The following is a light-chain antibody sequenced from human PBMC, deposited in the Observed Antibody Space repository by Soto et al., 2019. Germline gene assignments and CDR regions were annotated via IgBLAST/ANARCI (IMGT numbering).Light chain of an antibody. Sequence: QSALTQPPSASGSPGQPVTISCTGTSSDVGGYNYVSWYQQHPGKAPKVMIHEVSKRPSGVPDRFSGSKSGNTASLTVSGLQAEDEADSYCSSYAGSNNLVFGGGTKLTVL. CDR1: SSDVGGYNY. V-gene: IGLV2-8*01. CDR2: EVS. CDR3: SSYAGSNNLV. J-gene: IGLJ2*01.